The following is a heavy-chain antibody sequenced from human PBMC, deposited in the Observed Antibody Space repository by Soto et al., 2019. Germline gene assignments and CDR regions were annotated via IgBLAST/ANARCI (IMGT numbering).Heavy chain of an antibody. CDR3: ATAHYYYGMDV. CDR2: FDPEDGET. V-gene: IGHV1-24*01. Sequence: ASVKVCCKVSGYTLTGLSMHWVRQAPGKGLEWMGGFDPEDGETIYAQKFQGRVTMTEDTSTDTAYMELSSLRSEDTAVYYCATAHYYYGMDVWGQGTTVTVSS. J-gene: IGHJ6*02. CDR1: GYTLTGLS.